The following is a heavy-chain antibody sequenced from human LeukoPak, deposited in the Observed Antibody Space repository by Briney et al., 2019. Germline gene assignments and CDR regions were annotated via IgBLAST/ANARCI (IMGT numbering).Heavy chain of an antibody. J-gene: IGHJ4*02. D-gene: IGHD3-10*01. CDR2: TRSKAYGGTT. V-gene: IGHV3-49*04. Sequence: GGSLRLSCTASGFTFGDYAMSWVRQAPGKGLEWVGFTRSKAYGGTTEYAASVKGRFTISRDDSKSIAYLQMNSLKTEDTAVYYCTRVDSYYSSDYWGQGTLVTVSS. CDR1: GFTFGDYA. CDR3: TRVDSYYSSDY.